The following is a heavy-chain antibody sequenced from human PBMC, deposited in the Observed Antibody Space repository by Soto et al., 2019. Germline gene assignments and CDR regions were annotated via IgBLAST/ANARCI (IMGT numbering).Heavy chain of an antibody. CDR1: GFAFSSYA. V-gene: IGHV3-23*01. Sequence: PGRSLSLSYAASGFAFSSYAMSWVLQAPGKGLEWVSAISGSGGSTNYADSVKGRVTISRDNSKNTLYLQMNSLRAEDTAVYYCAKDGYSDAPLRGSYGMDVWGQGTTVTVSS. J-gene: IGHJ6*02. D-gene: IGHD5-18*01. CDR3: AKDGYSDAPLRGSYGMDV. CDR2: ISGSGGST.